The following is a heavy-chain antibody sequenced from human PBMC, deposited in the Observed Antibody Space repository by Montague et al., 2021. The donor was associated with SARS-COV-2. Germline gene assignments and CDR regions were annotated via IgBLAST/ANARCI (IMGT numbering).Heavy chain of an antibody. Sequence: SETLSLTCTVSGASINSNRHFWGWIRQAPGKGLEWLGSIFSSGSTYYNLSLKTRVSISVDTSGDRLSLKLTSVTATDTAMYFCARAESYDPSGFLNDPCDVWGQGTMVTVSS. CDR3: ARAESYDPSGFLNDPCDV. V-gene: IGHV4-39*02. D-gene: IGHD3-22*01. CDR2: IFSSGST. J-gene: IGHJ3*01. CDR1: GASINSNRHF.